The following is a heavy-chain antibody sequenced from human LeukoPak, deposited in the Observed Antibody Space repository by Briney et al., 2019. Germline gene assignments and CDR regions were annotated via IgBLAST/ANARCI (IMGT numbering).Heavy chain of an antibody. CDR1: GGTFSSYA. J-gene: IGHJ6*03. Sequence: SVKVSCKASGGTFSSYAISWVRQAPGQGLEWMGGIIPIFGTANYAQKFQGRVTITTDESTSTAYMELSSLRSEDTAVYYCARGGDLGDPHGPGNYYYYMGVWGKGTTVTVSS. CDR2: IIPIFGTA. D-gene: IGHD3-16*01. CDR3: ARGGDLGDPHGPGNYYYYMGV. V-gene: IGHV1-69*05.